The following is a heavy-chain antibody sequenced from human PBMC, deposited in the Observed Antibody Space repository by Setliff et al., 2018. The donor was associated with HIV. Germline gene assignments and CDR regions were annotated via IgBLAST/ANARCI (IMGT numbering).Heavy chain of an antibody. V-gene: IGHV3-21*01. J-gene: IGHJ6*02. Sequence: PGGSLRLSCAASGFTFSSYSMNWVRQAPGKGLEWVSSISTDSDFIYYIDSVKGRFSISRDNAKNSMWLQMSSLRAEDTAIYYCVAKNRGLFYYGTDIWGQGTTVTVSS. CDR1: GFTFSSYS. D-gene: IGHD3-10*01. CDR3: VAKNRGLFYYGTDI. CDR2: ISTDSDFI.